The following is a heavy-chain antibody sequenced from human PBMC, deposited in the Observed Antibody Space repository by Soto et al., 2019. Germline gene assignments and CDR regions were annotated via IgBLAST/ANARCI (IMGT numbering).Heavy chain of an antibody. V-gene: IGHV3-23*01. J-gene: IGHJ4*02. Sequence: GGSLRLSCAAPGFTFSSYAMSWVRQAPGKGLEWVSAISGSGGSTYYADSVKGRFTISRDNSKNTLYLQMNSPRAEDTAVYYCAKDQYLMTAMVLNDYWGQGTLVTVSS. D-gene: IGHD5-18*01. CDR1: GFTFSSYA. CDR2: ISGSGGST. CDR3: AKDQYLMTAMVLNDY.